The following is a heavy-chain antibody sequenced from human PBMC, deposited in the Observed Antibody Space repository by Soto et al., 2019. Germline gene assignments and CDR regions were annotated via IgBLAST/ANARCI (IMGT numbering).Heavy chain of an antibody. V-gene: IGHV1-69*06. CDR2: IIPTFGTA. CDR3: ATGVSGRWLLAY. D-gene: IGHD1-26*01. J-gene: IGHJ4*02. CDR1: GDTFSTNA. Sequence: QVQLVQPGAEVKKPVSSVRVSCTASGDTFSTNALNWVRQAPGQGLEWMGGIIPTFGTANYAEKFQCRVTISADKSTITAYMELTSLTYKVTAVYYCATGVSGRWLLAYWGQGTLVSVSS.